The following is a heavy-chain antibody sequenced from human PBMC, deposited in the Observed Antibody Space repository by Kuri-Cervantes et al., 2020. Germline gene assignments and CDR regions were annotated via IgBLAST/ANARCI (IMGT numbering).Heavy chain of an antibody. Sequence: GGSLRLSCAASGFTFSSYSMNWVRQAPGKGLEWVSSISSSSSCIYYADSVKGRFTISRDNAKNSLYLQMNSLRAEDTAVYYCARDLSRDGYNYEGDYWGQGTLVTVSS. V-gene: IGHV3-21*01. CDR2: ISSSSSCI. CDR1: GFTFSSYS. D-gene: IGHD5-24*01. J-gene: IGHJ4*02. CDR3: ARDLSRDGYNYEGDY.